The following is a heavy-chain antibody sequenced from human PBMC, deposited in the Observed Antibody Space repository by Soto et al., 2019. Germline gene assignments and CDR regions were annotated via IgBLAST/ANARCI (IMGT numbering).Heavy chain of an antibody. CDR1: GGTFSSYA. V-gene: IGHV1-69*12. D-gene: IGHD6-13*01. CDR3: ARGHIAATGIEGDYYYYYGMYV. Sequence: QVQLVQSGAEVKKPGSSVKVSCKASGGTFSSYAISWVRQAPGQGLEWMGGIIPIFGTANYAQKFQGRVTITADESTSTAYMELSSLRSEDTAVYYCARGHIAATGIEGDYYYYYGMYVWGQGTTVTVSS. CDR2: IIPIFGTA. J-gene: IGHJ6*02.